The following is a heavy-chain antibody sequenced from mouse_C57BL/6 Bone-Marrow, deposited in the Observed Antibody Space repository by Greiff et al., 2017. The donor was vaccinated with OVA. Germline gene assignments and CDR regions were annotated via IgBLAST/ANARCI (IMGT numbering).Heavy chain of an antibody. D-gene: IGHD1-1*01. Sequence: QQSGAELARPGASVKLSCKASGYTFTSYGISWVKQRTGQGLEWIGEIYPRSGNTYYNEKFKGKATLTADKSSSTAYMELRSLTSEDSAVYFCARRGYYGFAYWGQGTLVTVSA. CDR3: ARRGYYGFAY. CDR1: GYTFTSYG. J-gene: IGHJ3*01. CDR2: IYPRSGNT. V-gene: IGHV1-81*01.